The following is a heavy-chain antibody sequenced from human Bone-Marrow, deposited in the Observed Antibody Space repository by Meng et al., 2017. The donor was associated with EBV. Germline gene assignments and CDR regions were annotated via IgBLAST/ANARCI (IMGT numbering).Heavy chain of an antibody. CDR2: ISGAGGST. CDR1: GFTFSTYA. J-gene: IGHJ4*02. CDR3: AKGVVANGGQVFDY. Sequence: EVQLLDSGGGLVQPGGCLRLACVASGFTFSTYAMSWVRQAPGKGLEWVSAISGAGGSTYSYYADSVTGRFTISRDNSKNTLYLQMNSLRAEDTAVYYCAKGVVANGGQVFDYWGQGTLVTVSS. V-gene: IGHV3-23*01. D-gene: IGHD2-15*01.